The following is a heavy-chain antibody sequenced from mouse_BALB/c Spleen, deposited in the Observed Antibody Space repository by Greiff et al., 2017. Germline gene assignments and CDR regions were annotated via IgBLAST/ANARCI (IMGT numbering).Heavy chain of an antibody. CDR3: TREPSLVY. Sequence: EVMLVESGGGLVKPGGSLKLSCAASGFTFSSYTMSWVRQTPEKRLEWVATISSGGSYTYYPDSVKGRFTISRDNAKNTLYLQMSSLKSEDTAMYYCTREPSLVYWGQGTTLTVSS. CDR2: ISSGGSYT. V-gene: IGHV5-6-4*01. CDR1: GFTFSSYT. J-gene: IGHJ2*01.